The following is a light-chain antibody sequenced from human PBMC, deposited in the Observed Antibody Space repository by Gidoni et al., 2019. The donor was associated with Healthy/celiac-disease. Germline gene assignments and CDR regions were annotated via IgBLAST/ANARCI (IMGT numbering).Light chain of an antibody. Sequence: DIQMTQSPSTLSAPVGDRVTITCRASQSINNWLAWYQQEPGKAPKLLIYRASSLESGVPSRFSGSGSGTEFTLTISSLQPDVFATYYCQQYNSYPYTFGQGTKLEIK. J-gene: IGKJ2*01. CDR2: RAS. CDR3: QQYNSYPYT. CDR1: QSINNW. V-gene: IGKV1-5*03.